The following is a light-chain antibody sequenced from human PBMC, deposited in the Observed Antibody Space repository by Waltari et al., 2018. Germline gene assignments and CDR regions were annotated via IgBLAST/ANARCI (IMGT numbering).Light chain of an antibody. V-gene: IGKV1-33*01. Sequence: DIQMTQSPYSLSASVGDRVTITSQASQDISNYLNWYQQKPGKAPKLLIYDASNLETGVPSRFSGSGSGTDFTFTISSLQPEDIATYYCQQYDNLPPYTFGQGTKLEIK. CDR2: DAS. CDR3: QQYDNLPPYT. J-gene: IGKJ2*01. CDR1: QDISNY.